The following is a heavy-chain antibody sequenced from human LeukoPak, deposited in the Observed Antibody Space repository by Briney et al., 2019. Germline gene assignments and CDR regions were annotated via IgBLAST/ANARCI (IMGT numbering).Heavy chain of an antibody. CDR3: ARIPHPDYADAQ. J-gene: IGHJ4*02. Sequence: GGPLRLSCAASGFTHSRYWMTWVRQAPGKGLEWVANIKLDGSEKYYVDSVKGRFTISRDNAKNSLYLQMNSLRAEDSAVYFCARIPHPDYADAQWGQGTLVIVSS. V-gene: IGHV3-7*01. CDR1: GFTHSRYW. CDR2: IKLDGSEK. D-gene: IGHD4-17*01.